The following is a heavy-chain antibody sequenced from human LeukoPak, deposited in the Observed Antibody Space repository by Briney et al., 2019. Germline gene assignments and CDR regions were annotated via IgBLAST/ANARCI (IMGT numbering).Heavy chain of an antibody. D-gene: IGHD2-2*01. CDR2: IHHSGST. Sequence: SETLSLTCAVYGGSFSGYYWSWIRQPPGKGLEWIGEIHHSGSTNYNPSLKSRVTISVDTSKNQFSLKLSSVTAADTAVYYCALRCSSTSCTSVWYFDLWGRRSLVTVSS. V-gene: IGHV4-34*01. CDR3: ALRCSSTSCTSVWYFDL. CDR1: GGSFSGYY. J-gene: IGHJ2*01.